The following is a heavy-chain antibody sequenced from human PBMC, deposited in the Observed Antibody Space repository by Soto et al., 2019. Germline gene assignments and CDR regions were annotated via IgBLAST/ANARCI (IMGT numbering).Heavy chain of an antibody. CDR2: MNPNSGNT. J-gene: IGHJ4*02. V-gene: IGHV1-8*01. Sequence: ASVKVSCKASGYTFTSYDIDWVRQATGQGLEWMGWMNPNSGNTGYAQKFQGRVTMTRNTSISTAYMELSSLRPEDTAVYYCARLHCSSTSCYRDYWGQGTLVTVSS. CDR1: GYTFTSYD. D-gene: IGHD2-2*01. CDR3: ARLHCSSTSCYRDY.